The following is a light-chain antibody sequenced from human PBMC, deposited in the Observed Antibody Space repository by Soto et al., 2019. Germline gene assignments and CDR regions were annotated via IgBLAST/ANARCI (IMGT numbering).Light chain of an antibody. Sequence: EIVLTQSPATLSLSPGERATLSCRASQSVSRSLAWYQQKSGQAPRLLIYDASNRATGIPTRVSGSGSGTDFTLTISSLEPDDFAVYYGQQRSNWPQTFGQGTKVEIK. CDR3: QQRSNWPQT. J-gene: IGKJ1*01. V-gene: IGKV3-11*01. CDR2: DAS. CDR1: QSVSRS.